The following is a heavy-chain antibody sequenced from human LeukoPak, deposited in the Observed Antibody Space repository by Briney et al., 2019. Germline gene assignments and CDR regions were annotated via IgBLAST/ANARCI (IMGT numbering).Heavy chain of an antibody. CDR1: GDSIRSSIYY. V-gene: IGHV4-39*01. CDR2: GYYDGSA. Sequence: SETLSLTCGVSGDSIRSSIYYWGWIRQPPGKGLEWIGSGYYDGSAYYNPSLKSRVTISVDTSKNQLSLKLSSVTAADTAVYYCARPLTRGGTYYVWGQGTLVTVSS. D-gene: IGHD1-26*01. J-gene: IGHJ4*02. CDR3: ARPLTRGGTYYV.